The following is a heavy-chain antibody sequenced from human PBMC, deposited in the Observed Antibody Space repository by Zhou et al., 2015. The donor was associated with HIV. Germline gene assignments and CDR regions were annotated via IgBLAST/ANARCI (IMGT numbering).Heavy chain of an antibody. V-gene: IGHV1-24*01. CDR1: GYTLTELS. CDR3: ATRYSGISMIVVRGPAFDI. Sequence: QVQLVHSGAEVKKPGASVKVSCKVSGYTLTELSMHWVRQAPGKGLEWMGGFDPEDGKTIYAQKFQGRVTMTEDTSTDTAYMELSSLRSEDTAVYYCATRYSGISMIVVRGPAFDIWGPRDNGHR. J-gene: IGHJ3*02. CDR2: FDPEDGKT. D-gene: IGHD3-22*01.